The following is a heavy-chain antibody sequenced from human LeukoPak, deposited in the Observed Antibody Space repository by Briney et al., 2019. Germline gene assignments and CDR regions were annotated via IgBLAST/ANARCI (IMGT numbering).Heavy chain of an antibody. CDR2: IKQDGREK. D-gene: IGHD6-13*01. V-gene: IGHV3-7*03. CDR1: GFTPSVYC. J-gene: IGHJ3*02. CDR3: ARDPDIAAAGSAFDI. Sequence: GGSLRLSRAASGFTPSVYCMSGVPQAPGRGLEWGANIKQDGREKYYVDSVKGRFTISRDNAKNSLYLQMNSLRAEDTAVYYCARDPDIAAAGSAFDIWGQGTMVTVSS.